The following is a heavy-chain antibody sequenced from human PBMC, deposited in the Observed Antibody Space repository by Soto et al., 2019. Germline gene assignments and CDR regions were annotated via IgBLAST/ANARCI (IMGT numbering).Heavy chain of an antibody. CDR2: IYWDDDE. CDR1: GFSLTTTGVG. D-gene: IGHD6-6*01. V-gene: IGHV2-5*02. Sequence: QISLKESGPALVKPTQTLTLTCSFSGFSLTTTGVGVGWIRQPPGKALEWLALIYWDDDERYNPSLKNRLTITKGTSKNLVVLTMTNVDPVDTATYYCALGIAARPFDSWGQGTLVTVSS. CDR3: ALGIAARPFDS. J-gene: IGHJ4*02.